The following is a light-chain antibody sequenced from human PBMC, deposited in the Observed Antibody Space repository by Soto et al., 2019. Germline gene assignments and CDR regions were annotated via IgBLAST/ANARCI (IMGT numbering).Light chain of an antibody. CDR3: CSYAGRWV. J-gene: IGLJ2*01. Sequence: QSALTQPASVSGSPGQSITISCTGTSSDVGSYNLVSWYQQHPGKAPKLMIYEGSKRPSGVSNRFSGSKSGNTASLTISGLQDEDESDYYCCSYAGRWVFGGGTKLTVL. CDR2: EGS. CDR1: SSDVGSYNL. V-gene: IGLV2-23*01.